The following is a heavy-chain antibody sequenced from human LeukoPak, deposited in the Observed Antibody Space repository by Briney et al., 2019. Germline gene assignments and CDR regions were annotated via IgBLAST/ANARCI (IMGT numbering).Heavy chain of an antibody. CDR1: GGSFNGYH. Sequence: PSETLSLTCTVSGGSFNGYHWTWIRQSAGKGLEWIGRIYSSGTTNCNPSLKSRVTMSVDASKNQFSLRLSSVTAADTAVYYCARADYFAYWGQGILVTVSS. CDR2: IYSSGTT. J-gene: IGHJ4*02. CDR3: ARADYFAY. V-gene: IGHV4-4*07.